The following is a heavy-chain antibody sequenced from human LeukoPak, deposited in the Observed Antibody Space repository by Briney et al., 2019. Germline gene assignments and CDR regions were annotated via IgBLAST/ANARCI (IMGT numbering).Heavy chain of an antibody. J-gene: IGHJ4*02. Sequence: ASVKVSCKASGYSFTSNYIHWVRQAPGQGLEWMGMIYPRDGSTSYAQKFQGRVTVTRDTSTSTVHMELSGLRSEDTAVYYCARDQEAFDYWGQGTLVTVAS. CDR3: ARDQEAFDY. CDR2: IYPRDGST. V-gene: IGHV1-46*01. CDR1: GYSFTSNY.